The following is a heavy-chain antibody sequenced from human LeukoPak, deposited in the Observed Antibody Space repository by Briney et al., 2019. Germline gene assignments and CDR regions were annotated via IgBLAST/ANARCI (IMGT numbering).Heavy chain of an antibody. D-gene: IGHD3-22*01. CDR1: GYTFTSYY. CDR3: ARDGHRMYYYESSDYRFDS. Sequence: RASVKVSCKASGYTFTSYYMHWVRQAPGQGLEWMGIINPSGGSTSYAQKFQGRVTMTRDTSTSTAYMELRSLRSDDTAVYFCARDGHRMYYYESSDYRFDSWGQGTLVTVSS. J-gene: IGHJ4*02. CDR2: INPSGGST. V-gene: IGHV1-46*01.